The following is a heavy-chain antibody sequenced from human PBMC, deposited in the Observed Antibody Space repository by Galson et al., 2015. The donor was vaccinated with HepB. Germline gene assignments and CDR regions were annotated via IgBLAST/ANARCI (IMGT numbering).Heavy chain of an antibody. V-gene: IGHV3-15*07. Sequence: SLRLSCAASGFTFSNAWMNWVRQAPGKGLEWVGCIKSKTDDGTTDYIAPVTGRFTISRDDSKNRLYLQMDSLRTEDTAVYYCATDLGQWLDHFDLWGRGTLVTVSS. J-gene: IGHJ2*01. CDR2: IKSKTDDGTT. D-gene: IGHD6-19*01. CDR3: ATDLGQWLDHFDL. CDR1: GFTFSNAW.